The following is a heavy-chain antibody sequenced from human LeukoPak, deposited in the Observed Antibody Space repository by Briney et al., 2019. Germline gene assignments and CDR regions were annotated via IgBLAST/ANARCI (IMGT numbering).Heavy chain of an antibody. CDR3: AKGLHMDV. CDR1: GFIFSSYA. Sequence: PGRSLRLSCAAPGFIFSSYAMHWVRQAPGKGLEWVALIWYDGSDKYHADSVKGRFTIPRDNFKNTLYLQMNSLRVEDTAVYYCAKGLHMDVWGKGTTVTVSS. V-gene: IGHV3-33*06. D-gene: IGHD2-15*01. J-gene: IGHJ6*03. CDR2: IWYDGSDK.